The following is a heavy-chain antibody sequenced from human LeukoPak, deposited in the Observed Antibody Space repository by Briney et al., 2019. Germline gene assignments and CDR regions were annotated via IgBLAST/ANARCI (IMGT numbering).Heavy chain of an antibody. CDR2: IKSDGSST. CDR1: GFTFSSHW. CDR3: AKDQSGSYPDVDAFDI. V-gene: IGHV3-74*01. J-gene: IGHJ3*02. D-gene: IGHD1-26*01. Sequence: GGSLRLSCAASGFTFSSHWMHWVRQAPGKGLVWVSRIKSDGSSTYYADSVKGRFTTSRDNSKNTLYLQMNSLRAEDTAVYYCAKDQSGSYPDVDAFDIWGQGTMVTVSS.